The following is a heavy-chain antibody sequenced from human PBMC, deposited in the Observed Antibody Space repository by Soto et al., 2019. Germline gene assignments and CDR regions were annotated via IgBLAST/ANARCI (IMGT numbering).Heavy chain of an antibody. CDR1: GGSFSGYY. J-gene: IGHJ4*02. Sequence: SETLSLTCAVYGGSFSGYYWSWIRQPPGKGLEWIGEINHSGSTNYNPSLKSRVTISVDTSKDQFSLKLSSVTAADTAVYYCVRGRRWSPHFDYWGQGTLVTVSS. D-gene: IGHD2-8*01. CDR2: INHSGST. V-gene: IGHV4-34*01. CDR3: VRGRRWSPHFDY.